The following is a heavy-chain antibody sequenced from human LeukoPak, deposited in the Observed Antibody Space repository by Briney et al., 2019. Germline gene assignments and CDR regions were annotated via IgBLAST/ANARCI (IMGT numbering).Heavy chain of an antibody. CDR3: ARVGRSTWYVPY. D-gene: IGHD6-13*01. Sequence: SETLSLTCTVSGASISSGTYYWGWIRQPPGKGLEWIGSIYYSGSTYYNPSLKNRVTISVDTSKNQLSLKLTSVTAADTAVYYCARVGRSTWYVPYWGQGTLVTVSS. CDR2: IYYSGST. J-gene: IGHJ4*02. V-gene: IGHV4-39*01. CDR1: GASISSGTYY.